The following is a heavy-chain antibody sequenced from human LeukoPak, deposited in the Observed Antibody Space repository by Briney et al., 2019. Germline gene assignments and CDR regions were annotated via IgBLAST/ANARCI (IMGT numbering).Heavy chain of an antibody. V-gene: IGHV3-33*01. CDR2: IWYDGSNK. CDR3: ARGRLGPHYFDY. CDR1: GFTFSSYG. Sequence: GGSLRLSCAASGFTFSSYGMHWVRQAPGKGLEWVAVIWYDGSNKYYADSVKGRFTISRDNSKNTMDLQMNSLRDEDTAVYYCARGRLGPHYFDYWGQGTLVTVSS. D-gene: IGHD1-26*01. J-gene: IGHJ4*02.